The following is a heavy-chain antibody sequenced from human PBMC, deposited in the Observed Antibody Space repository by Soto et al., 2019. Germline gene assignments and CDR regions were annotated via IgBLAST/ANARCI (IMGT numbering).Heavy chain of an antibody. CDR1: GFSFSSYA. CDR3: VRGQLPNESFEM. Sequence: QVQLVESGGGVVQPGRSLRLSCAASGFSFSSYAMHWVRQAPGEGLDWVAILSNDGSSKHYADSVMGRFTISRDNSKNTLYLQMNSVRTEDTAVYYCVRGQLPNESFEMWGQGTVVTVSS. CDR2: LSNDGSSK. J-gene: IGHJ3*02. V-gene: IGHV3-30*04. D-gene: IGHD1-1*01.